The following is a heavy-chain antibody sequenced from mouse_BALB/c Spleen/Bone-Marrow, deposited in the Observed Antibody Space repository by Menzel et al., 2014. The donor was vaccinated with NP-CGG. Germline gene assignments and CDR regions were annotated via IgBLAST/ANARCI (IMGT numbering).Heavy chain of an antibody. CDR2: IYPGDVDT. V-gene: IGHV1-87*01. Sequence: LEESGAELARPGASVKLSCKASGYTFTSYWMQWVKQRPGQGLEWIGAIYPGDVDTRYTQKFRGKATLTADKSSNTAYMQLSSLTSEDSAVYFCASTYGNYDAMDYWGQGTSVTVSS. J-gene: IGHJ4*01. CDR3: ASTYGNYDAMDY. D-gene: IGHD2-1*01. CDR1: GYTFTSYW.